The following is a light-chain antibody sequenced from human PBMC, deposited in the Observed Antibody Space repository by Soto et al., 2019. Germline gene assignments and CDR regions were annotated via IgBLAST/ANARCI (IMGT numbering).Light chain of an antibody. J-gene: IGKJ1*01. CDR1: QSISSY. CDR2: GAS. V-gene: IGKV3-15*01. CDR3: QQYSDWPPT. Sequence: DIVLTQSPATLSLSPGERATLSCGASQSISSYLAWYQQKPGQAPRLLIYGASTRATDIPARLSGSGSGTDFTLTISSLQSEDSAVYYCQQYSDWPPTFGQGTKVDI.